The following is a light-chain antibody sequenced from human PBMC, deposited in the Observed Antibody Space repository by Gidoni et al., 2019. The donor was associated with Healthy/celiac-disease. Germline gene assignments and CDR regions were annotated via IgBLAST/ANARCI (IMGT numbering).Light chain of an antibody. CDR3: QQSYSTPPYT. V-gene: IGKV1-39*01. CDR2: AAC. J-gene: IGKJ2*01. Sequence: DIQMTQSPSSLSASVGDRVTITCRASQSISSYLNWYQQKPGKAPKLLIYAACSLQSGVPSRFSGSGSGTDFTLTISSLQPEDFATYYCQQSYSTPPYTFXQXTKLEIK. CDR1: QSISSY.